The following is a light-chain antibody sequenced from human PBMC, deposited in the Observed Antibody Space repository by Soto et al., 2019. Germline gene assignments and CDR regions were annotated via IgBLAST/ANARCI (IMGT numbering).Light chain of an antibody. CDR2: AAS. CDR1: QSISNY. Sequence: DIQMTQSPSSLSASVGDRVTITCRASQSISNYLNWYQQKPGNAPKLLIYAASNLQSGVPSRFRGSGSGTDFTLTISILKPKNFATHYCQRANRTRLYTFVQGTKVDIK. V-gene: IGKV1-39*01. J-gene: IGKJ2*01. CDR3: QRANRTRLYT.